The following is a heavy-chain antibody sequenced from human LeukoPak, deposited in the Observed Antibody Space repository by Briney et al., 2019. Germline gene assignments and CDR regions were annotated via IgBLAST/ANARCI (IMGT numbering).Heavy chain of an antibody. J-gene: IGHJ3*02. D-gene: IGHD3-10*01. CDR1: GGSFSGYY. V-gene: IGHV4-34*01. Sequence: SETLSLTCAVYGGSFSGYYWSWIRQPPGKGLEWIGEINHSGSTNYNPSLKSRVTISVDTSKNQFSLKLSSVTAADTAVYYCAREPLWFGGLKDAFDIWGQGTTVTVSS. CDR2: INHSGST. CDR3: AREPLWFGGLKDAFDI.